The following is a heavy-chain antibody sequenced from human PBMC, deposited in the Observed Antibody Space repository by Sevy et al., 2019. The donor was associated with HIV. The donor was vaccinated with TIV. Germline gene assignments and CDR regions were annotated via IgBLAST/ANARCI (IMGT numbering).Heavy chain of an antibody. CDR1: GFTFGDYA. CDR3: TRDKNPPLDY. J-gene: IGHJ4*02. Sequence: SLRLSCTGSGFTFGDYAMSWFRQAPGRGLEWVGFIRSEAYGGTTAYAASVEGRFTISRDDSKSVAYLQMNSLKTEDTAVYYCTRDKNPPLDYWGQGTLVTVSS. CDR2: IRSEAYGGTT. V-gene: IGHV3-49*03.